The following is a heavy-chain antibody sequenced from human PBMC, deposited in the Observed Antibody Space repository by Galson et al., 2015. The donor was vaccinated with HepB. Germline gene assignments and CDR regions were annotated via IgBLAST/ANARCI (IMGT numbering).Heavy chain of an antibody. CDR1: GFTFSSYA. Sequence: SLRLSCAASGFTFSSYAMHWVRQAPGKGLEWVAVISYDGSNKYYADSVKGRFTISRDNSKNTLYLQMNSLRAEDTAVCYCARDRYYYDSNGPPDYYFDYWGQGTLVTVSS. D-gene: IGHD3-22*01. V-gene: IGHV3-30*04. CDR2: ISYDGSNK. CDR3: ARDRYYYDSNGPPDYYFDY. J-gene: IGHJ4*02.